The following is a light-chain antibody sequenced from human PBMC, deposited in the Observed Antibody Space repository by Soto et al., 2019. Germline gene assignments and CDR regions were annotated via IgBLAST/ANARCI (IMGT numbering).Light chain of an antibody. CDR1: SSDVGAYNY. CDR3: SSSTLSSTLV. Sequence: QSALTQPASVSGSPGQSITISCTGTSSDVGAYNYVSWYQQHPGEAPKLIIYEVSDRPSGVSNRFSGSKSGNTASLTIFGLRADDEADYYCSSSTLSSTLVFGTGTKLTVL. V-gene: IGLV2-14*01. J-gene: IGLJ1*01. CDR2: EVS.